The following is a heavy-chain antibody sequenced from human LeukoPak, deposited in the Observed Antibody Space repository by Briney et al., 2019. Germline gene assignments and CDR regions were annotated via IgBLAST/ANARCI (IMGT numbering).Heavy chain of an antibody. CDR2: ISTTSKYL. Sequence: PGGSLRLSCAASGFAFSSYNMNWVRQAPGKGLEWVSTISTTSKYLVYADSVKGRFIVSRDDAKNSLYLQMSSLRAEGTAVYYCARDSPNWGDAFDVWGPGTMVTVSA. J-gene: IGHJ3*01. CDR3: ARDSPNWGDAFDV. CDR1: GFAFSSYN. V-gene: IGHV3-21*01. D-gene: IGHD7-27*01.